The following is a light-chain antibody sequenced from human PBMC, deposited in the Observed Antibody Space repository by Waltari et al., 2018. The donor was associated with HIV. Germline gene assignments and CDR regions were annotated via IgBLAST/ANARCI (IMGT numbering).Light chain of an antibody. J-gene: IGKJ3*01. Sequence: DIVMTQSPDSLAVSLGERATINCRSSQSVLYNSENKNYLAWYQQKPGQPPKLLIYWASTRESGIPDRFSGSGSGTDFTLSIDSLQAEDVAVYYCQKYYSTVFTFGPGTKVDIK. CDR1: QSVLYNSENKNY. V-gene: IGKV4-1*01. CDR3: QKYYSTVFT. CDR2: WAS.